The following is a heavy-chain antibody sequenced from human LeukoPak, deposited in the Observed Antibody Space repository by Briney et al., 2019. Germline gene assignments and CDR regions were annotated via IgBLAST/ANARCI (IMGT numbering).Heavy chain of an antibody. Sequence: GASVKVSCKASGYTFTSYAMNWVRQAPGQGLEWMGRINPNSGGTNYAQKFQGRVTMTRDTSISTAYMELSRLRSDDTAVYYSARDTRNYFDYWGQGTLVTVSS. J-gene: IGHJ4*02. CDR2: INPNSGGT. CDR1: GYTFTSYA. V-gene: IGHV1-2*06. CDR3: ARDTRNYFDY.